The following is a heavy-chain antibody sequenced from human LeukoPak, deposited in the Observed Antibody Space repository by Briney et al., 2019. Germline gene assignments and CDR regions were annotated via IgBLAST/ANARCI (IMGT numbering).Heavy chain of an antibody. D-gene: IGHD3-3*01. Sequence: ASVKVSCKASGGTFSSYAISWVRQAPGQGLEWMGGIIPIFGTANYAQKFQGRVTITADESTSTAYMELSSLRSEDTAVYYWARIYEFWSGYPRLDPWGQGTLVTVSS. J-gene: IGHJ5*02. V-gene: IGHV1-69*13. CDR1: GGTFSSYA. CDR2: IIPIFGTA. CDR3: ARIYEFWSGYPRLDP.